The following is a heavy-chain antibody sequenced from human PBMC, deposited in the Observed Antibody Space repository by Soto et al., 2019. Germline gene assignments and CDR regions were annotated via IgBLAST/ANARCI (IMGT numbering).Heavy chain of an antibody. CDR3: AREGFGDNWNYFDY. V-gene: IGHV3-7*01. CDR1: GFTFSSYW. Sequence: GGSLRLSCAASGFTFSSYWMSWVRQAPGKGLEWVTNIKQDGSEKYYVDSVKGRFTISRDNAKNSLYLQMNSLRAEDTAVYYCAREGFGDNWNYFDYWGQGTLFTVSS. D-gene: IGHD1-20*01. CDR2: IKQDGSEK. J-gene: IGHJ4*02.